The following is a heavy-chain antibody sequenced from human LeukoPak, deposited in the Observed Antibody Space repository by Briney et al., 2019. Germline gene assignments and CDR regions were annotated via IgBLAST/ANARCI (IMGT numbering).Heavy chain of an antibody. Sequence: GGSLRLSCAASGFTVSSNYMSWVRQAPGKGLEWVSVIYSGGSTYYADSVKGRFTISGDNSKNTLYLQMNSLRAEDTAVYYCARDKPLDYYDSSGGGFDYWGQGTLVTVSS. J-gene: IGHJ4*02. CDR1: GFTVSSNY. CDR2: IYSGGST. V-gene: IGHV3-53*01. D-gene: IGHD3-22*01. CDR3: ARDKPLDYYDSSGGGFDY.